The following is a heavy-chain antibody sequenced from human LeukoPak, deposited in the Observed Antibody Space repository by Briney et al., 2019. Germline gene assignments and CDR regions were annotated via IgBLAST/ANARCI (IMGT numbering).Heavy chain of an antibody. Sequence: SETLSLTCAVYGGSFSGHYWSWIRQPPGKGLEWIGEINHSGSTNYNPSLKSRVTISVDTSKNQFSLKLSSVTAADTAVYYCASCMVRGVILSWGQGTLVTVSS. V-gene: IGHV4-34*01. CDR3: ASCMVRGVILS. J-gene: IGHJ5*02. CDR1: GGSFSGHY. CDR2: INHSGST. D-gene: IGHD3-10*01.